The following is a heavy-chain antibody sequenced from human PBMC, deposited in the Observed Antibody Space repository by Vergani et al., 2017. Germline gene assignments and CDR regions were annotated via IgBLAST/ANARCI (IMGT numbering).Heavy chain of an antibody. Sequence: QVQLVQSGAEVKKPGASVKVSCKASGYTFTSYYMHWVRQAPRQGLEWMGRINPSGGSTSYAQKFQGRVTRTRDTSTSTVYMELSSLRSEDTAVYYCARNGITTDAFDIWGQGTMVTVSS. J-gene: IGHJ3*02. V-gene: IGHV1-46*03. CDR2: INPSGGST. CDR3: ARNGITTDAFDI. D-gene: IGHD1-1*01. CDR1: GYTFTSYY.